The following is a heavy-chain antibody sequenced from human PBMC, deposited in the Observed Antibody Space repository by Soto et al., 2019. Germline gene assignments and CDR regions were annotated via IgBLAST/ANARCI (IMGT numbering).Heavy chain of an antibody. CDR3: ARGRDDYVWGSYPFPDY. J-gene: IGHJ4*02. CDR2: INHSGST. D-gene: IGHD3-16*02. Sequence: SETLSLTCAVYGGSFSGYYWSWIRQPPGKGLEWIGEINHSGSTNYNPSLKSRVTISVDTSKNQFSLKLSSVTAADTAVYYCARGRDDYVWGSYPFPDYWGQGTLVTVSS. V-gene: IGHV4-34*01. CDR1: GGSFSGYY.